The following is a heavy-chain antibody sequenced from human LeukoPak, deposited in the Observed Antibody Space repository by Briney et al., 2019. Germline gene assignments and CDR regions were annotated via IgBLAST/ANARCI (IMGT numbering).Heavy chain of an antibody. J-gene: IGHJ6*03. CDR2: ISGSGGST. CDR3: AKSSYYMDV. Sequence: GGSLRLSCAASGFTFSDYEMTWVRQAPGKGLEWVSAISGSGGSTYYADSVKGRFTISRDNSKNTLYLQMNSLRAEDTAVYYCAKSSYYMDVWGKGTTVTISS. CDR1: GFTFSDYE. V-gene: IGHV3-23*01.